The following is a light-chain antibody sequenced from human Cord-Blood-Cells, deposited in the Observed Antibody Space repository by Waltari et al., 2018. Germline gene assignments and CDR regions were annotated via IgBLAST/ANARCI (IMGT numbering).Light chain of an antibody. J-gene: IGKJ4*01. CDR3: QQSYSTPFT. CDR1: QSISSY. CDR2: AAS. Sequence: DTHVTQSPSSLSSSVGDRVTITCRASQSISSYLNLYQEKPGKAPKILIYAASILQSGVPSRFSGSGSGTDFTPTISSLQPEYFASYYCQQSYSTPFTIGGGTKVEIK. V-gene: IGKV1-39*01.